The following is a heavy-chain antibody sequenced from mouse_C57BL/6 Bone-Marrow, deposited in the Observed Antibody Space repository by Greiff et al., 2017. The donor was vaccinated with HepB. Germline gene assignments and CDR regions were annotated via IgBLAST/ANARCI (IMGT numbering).Heavy chain of an antibody. V-gene: IGHV1-47*01. CDR2: FHPYNDDT. CDR3: ARGRNGLAAPFDV. Sequence: QVQLKESGAELVKPGASVKMSCKASGYTFTTYPIEWMKQNHGKSLEWIGNFHPYNDDTKYNEKFKGKATLTVEKSSSTVYLGLSRLTSDDSAVFYCARGRNGLAAPFDVWGTGTTVTVSS. D-gene: IGHD3-1*01. J-gene: IGHJ1*03. CDR1: GYTFTTYP.